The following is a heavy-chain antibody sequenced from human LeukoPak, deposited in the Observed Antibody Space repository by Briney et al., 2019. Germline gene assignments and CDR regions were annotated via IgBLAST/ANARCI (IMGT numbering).Heavy chain of an antibody. Sequence: SETLSLTCAVSGGPISSSNWWSWVRQPPGKGLEWIGEIYHSGSTNYNPSLKSRVTISVDKSKNQFSLKLSSVTAADTAVYYCARNGITMIVDAFDIWGQGTMVTVSS. CDR3: ARNGITMIVDAFDI. D-gene: IGHD3-22*01. J-gene: IGHJ3*02. CDR1: GGPISSSNW. V-gene: IGHV4-4*02. CDR2: IYHSGST.